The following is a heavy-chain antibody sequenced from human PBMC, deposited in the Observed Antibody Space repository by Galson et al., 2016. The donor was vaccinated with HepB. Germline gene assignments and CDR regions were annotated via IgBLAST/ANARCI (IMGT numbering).Heavy chain of an antibody. CDR2: INHSGGT. V-gene: IGHV4-34*01. D-gene: IGHD6-19*01. Sequence: SETLSLTCAVYGGSFSGHYWTWIRQPPGKGLEWIGEINHSGGTNYKPSLKRRVTMSVDTSKNQFSLEMTSVTAADTAVYYCARLCFGWSKTRYYSYGLDVWGQGTTVTVSS. J-gene: IGHJ6*02. CDR1: GGSFSGHY. CDR3: ARLCFGWSKTRYYSYGLDV.